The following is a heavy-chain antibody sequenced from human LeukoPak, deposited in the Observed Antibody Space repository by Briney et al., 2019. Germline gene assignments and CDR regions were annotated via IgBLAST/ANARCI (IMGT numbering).Heavy chain of an antibody. CDR1: GGSISSSGYY. CDR3: ARLRHYYDSSGYFDY. Sequence: PSETLSLTCTVSGGSISSSGYYWGWIRQPPGKGLEWIGSIYYSGSTYYNPSLKSRVTISVDTSKNQFSLKLSSVTAADTAVYYCARLRHYYDSSGYFDYWGQGTLVTVSS. D-gene: IGHD3-22*01. CDR2: IYYSGST. J-gene: IGHJ4*02. V-gene: IGHV4-39*01.